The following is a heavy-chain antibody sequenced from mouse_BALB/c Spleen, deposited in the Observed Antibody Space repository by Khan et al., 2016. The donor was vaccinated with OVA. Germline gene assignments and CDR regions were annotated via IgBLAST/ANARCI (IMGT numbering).Heavy chain of an antibody. CDR2: ILDGGST. V-gene: IGHV2-6-5*01. CDR3: AKDPPYYAMDY. Sequence: QMQLEESGPGLVAPSQSLSITCTVSGFSLTDYAVSWIRQPLGKGLDWLAVILDGGSTYYILALKSRLSISKHTSKSQVFLKMNSLQTDDTVMYYCAKDPPYYAMDYLCQETSVTVSS. J-gene: IGHJ4*01. CDR1: GFSLTDYA.